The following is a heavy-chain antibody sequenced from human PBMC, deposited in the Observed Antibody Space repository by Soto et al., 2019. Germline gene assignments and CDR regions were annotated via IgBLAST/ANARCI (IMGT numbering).Heavy chain of an antibody. CDR1: GFTFSNYW. CDR2: INSDGSST. CDR3: ARATTNHFDY. Sequence: EVQLEESGGGLVQPGGSLRLSCAASGFTFSNYWMHWVRQVPGKGLVWVSRINSDGSSTDHADSVKGRFTISRDNAKNTLYLQMNSLRAEDTAVYYCARATTNHFDYWGQGTLVTVSS. V-gene: IGHV3-74*01. D-gene: IGHD1-1*01. J-gene: IGHJ4*02.